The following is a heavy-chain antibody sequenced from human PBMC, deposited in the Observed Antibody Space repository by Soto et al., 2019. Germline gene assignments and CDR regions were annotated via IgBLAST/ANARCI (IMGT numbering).Heavy chain of an antibody. Sequence: QITLKASGPSLVKPTQTLTLTCTFSGFSLSSTRVAVGWIRQPPGKALEWLALIYWDDDKRYSPFLKSRLTITKHTSKIQVVLTMTIMDPVDTATYYCAHSVVAGLGYYFDYWGQGTLVTVSS. CDR3: AHSVVAGLGYYFDY. V-gene: IGHV2-5*02. J-gene: IGHJ4*02. CDR1: GFSLSSTRVA. D-gene: IGHD6-19*01. CDR2: IYWDDDK.